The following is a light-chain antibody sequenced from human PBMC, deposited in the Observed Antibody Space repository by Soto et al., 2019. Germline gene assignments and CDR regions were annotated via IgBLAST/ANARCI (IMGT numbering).Light chain of an antibody. CDR2: AAS. CDR3: LHLNSYSPDT. CDR1: QGISSY. Sequence: DIQLTQSPSFLFASVGDRVNITCRASQGISSYLAWYQQKPGKAPKLLIFAASTLQNGVPSRFSGSGSGTEFTLTISSLQPEDFATYYCLHLNSYSPDTFGPGTKVDIK. J-gene: IGKJ3*01. V-gene: IGKV1-9*01.